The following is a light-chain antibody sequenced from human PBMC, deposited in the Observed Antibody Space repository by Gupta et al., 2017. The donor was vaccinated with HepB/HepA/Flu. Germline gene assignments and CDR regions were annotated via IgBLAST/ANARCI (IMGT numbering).Light chain of an antibody. V-gene: IGKV3-15*01. CDR1: QSVFSS. Sequence: IVMTQSPPTLSVSPGERATLSCMDSQSVFSSLAWYQQKPGQAPSLLIFDTYTRATGFPARFSGIGSGTEFFLTISSLQSEDFAVYYCQQYSRWPWTFGHGTKVDIK. J-gene: IGKJ3*01. CDR2: DTY. CDR3: QQYSRWPWT.